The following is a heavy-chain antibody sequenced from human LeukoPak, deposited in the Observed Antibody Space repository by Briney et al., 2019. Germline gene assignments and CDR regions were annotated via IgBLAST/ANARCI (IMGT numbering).Heavy chain of an antibody. Sequence: PSETLSLTCAVYGGSFSGYYWSWIRQPPGKGLEWIGEINHSGSTNYNPSLKSRVTISADTSKNQFSLKLSSVTAADTAVYYCASLYCSSTSCYAYYMDVWGKGTTVTVSS. CDR1: GGSFSGYY. D-gene: IGHD2-2*01. CDR2: INHSGST. V-gene: IGHV4-34*01. J-gene: IGHJ6*03. CDR3: ASLYCSSTSCYAYYMDV.